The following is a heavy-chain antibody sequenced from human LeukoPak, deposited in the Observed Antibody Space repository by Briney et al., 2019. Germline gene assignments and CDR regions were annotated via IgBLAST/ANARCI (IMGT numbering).Heavy chain of an antibody. CDR2: IYSGGST. CDR3: AKGQGSEIYKYYFDY. Sequence: GGSLRLSCAASGFTVSSNYMSWVRQAPGKGLEWVSVIYSGGSTYYADSVKGRFTTSRDNSKNTLYLQMNSLRAEDTAVYYCAKGQGSEIYKYYFDYWGQGALVAVSS. D-gene: IGHD3-10*01. J-gene: IGHJ4*02. V-gene: IGHV3-53*01. CDR1: GFTVSSNY.